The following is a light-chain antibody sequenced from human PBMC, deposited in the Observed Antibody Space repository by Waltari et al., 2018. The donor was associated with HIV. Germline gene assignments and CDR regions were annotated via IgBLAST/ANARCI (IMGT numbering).Light chain of an antibody. V-gene: IGLV2-8*01. Sequence: QSALTQPPSASGSLGQSVTISCIGSSSDIGAYDSVSWFQQLPHNAPTHLLYEVTKRPSGVPDRFSGSRSGYSAFLTGSGLQPSDTAAYFCSSYGDNNWVLFGGGTNLTVL. J-gene: IGLJ2*01. CDR1: SSDIGAYDS. CDR2: EVT. CDR3: SSYGDNNWVL.